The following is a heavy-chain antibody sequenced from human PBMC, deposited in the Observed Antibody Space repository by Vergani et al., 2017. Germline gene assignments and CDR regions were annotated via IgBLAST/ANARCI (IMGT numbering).Heavy chain of an antibody. CDR3: AIRTTMVRGVLEIARYYFDY. J-gene: IGHJ4*02. V-gene: IGHV4-39*01. CDR1: GGSISSSSYY. CDR2: IYYSGST. D-gene: IGHD3-10*01. Sequence: QVQLQQWGAGVVKPSGTLSLTCAVSGGSISSSSYYWGWIRQPPGKGLEWIGSIYYSGSTYYNPSLKSRVTISVDTSKNQFALKLSSVTAADTAVYYCAIRTTMVRGVLEIARYYFDYWGQGTLVTVSS.